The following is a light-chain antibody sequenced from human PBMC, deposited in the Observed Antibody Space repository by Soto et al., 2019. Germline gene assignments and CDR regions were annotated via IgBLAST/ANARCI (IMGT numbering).Light chain of an antibody. CDR1: SGHSSYA. V-gene: IGLV4-69*01. CDR3: QTCGTGIHVV. Sequence: QPVLTQSPSASASLGASVKLTCTLSSGHSSYAIAWHQQQPEKGPWYLMKLDSDGSHTKGDAIPDRFSGSSSGAERYLTISSLQSEDEADYYCQTCGTGIHVVFGGGTKVTVL. J-gene: IGLJ2*01. CDR2: LDSDGSH.